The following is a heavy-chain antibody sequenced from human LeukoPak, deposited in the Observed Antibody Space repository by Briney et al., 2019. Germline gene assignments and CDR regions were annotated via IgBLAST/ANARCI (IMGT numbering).Heavy chain of an antibody. J-gene: IGHJ4*02. V-gene: IGHV4-30-4*01. CDR1: GGSISSGDYY. D-gene: IGHD3-10*01. CDR3: ASLYGSGSSKIDY. Sequence: PSQTLSLTCTVSGGSISSGDYYWSWIRQPPGKGLEWIGYIYYSGGTYYNPSLKSRVTISVDTSKNQFSLKLSSVTAADTAVYYCASLYGSGSSKIDYWGQGTLVTVSS. CDR2: IYYSGGT.